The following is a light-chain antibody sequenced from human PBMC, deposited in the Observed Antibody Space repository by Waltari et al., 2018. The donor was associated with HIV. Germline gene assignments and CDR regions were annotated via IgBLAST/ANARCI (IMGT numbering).Light chain of an antibody. CDR2: LGY. Sequence: DIVLTQSPLSLPVTPGEAASISCRSSQSLRHSNGYSYLDWYLQKPGQSPQLLIDLGYDSASGVPDRFSGSGSGTDFTLKISRVEAEDVGVYYCMQALQTPRTFGQGTKVEIK. V-gene: IGKV2-28*01. CDR1: QSLRHSNGYSY. J-gene: IGKJ1*01. CDR3: MQALQTPRT.